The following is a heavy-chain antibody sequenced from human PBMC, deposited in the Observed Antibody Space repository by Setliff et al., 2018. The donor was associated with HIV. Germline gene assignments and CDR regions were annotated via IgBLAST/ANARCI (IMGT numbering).Heavy chain of an antibody. CDR3: ARAIFCSGWSHGQFDL. D-gene: IGHD2-15*01. J-gene: IGHJ2*01. Sequence: PGGSLRLSCAASGFTFSSYWMAWVRQAPGKGLEWVANIKQDGSEKYYVDSVKVRFTISRDNAKNSLILQLNSLRPEDTAVYYCARAIFCSGWSHGQFDLWGRGTLVTVSS. CDR1: GFTFSSYW. CDR2: IKQDGSEK. V-gene: IGHV3-7*01.